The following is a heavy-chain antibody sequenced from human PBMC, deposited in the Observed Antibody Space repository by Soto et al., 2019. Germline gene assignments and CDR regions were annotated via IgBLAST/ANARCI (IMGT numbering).Heavy chain of an antibody. Sequence: QVQLVQSGAEVKKPGASVKVSCKASGYTFTSYGISWVRQAPGQGLEWMGWISAYNGNTNYAQKLQGRVTMTTDTSTSKAYMELRSLRSDDTAVYYCARDNGGATPTNYGMDVWGQGTTVTVSS. CDR1: GYTFTSYG. D-gene: IGHD1-26*01. V-gene: IGHV1-18*01. CDR2: ISAYNGNT. J-gene: IGHJ6*02. CDR3: ARDNGGATPTNYGMDV.